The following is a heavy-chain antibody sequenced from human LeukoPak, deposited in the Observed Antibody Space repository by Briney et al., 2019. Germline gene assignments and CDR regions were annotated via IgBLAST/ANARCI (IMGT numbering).Heavy chain of an antibody. J-gene: IGHJ3*02. CDR1: GGSFSGYY. CDR3: VCSDSSSWYDAFDI. V-gene: IGHV4-34*01. D-gene: IGHD6-13*01. Sequence: SETLSLTCAVYGGSFSGYYWSWIRQPPGKGLEWIGEINQSGSTNYNPSLKSRVTISVDTSKNQFSLKLGSVTAADTAVYYCVCSDSSSWYDAFDIWGQGTMVTVSS. CDR2: INQSGST.